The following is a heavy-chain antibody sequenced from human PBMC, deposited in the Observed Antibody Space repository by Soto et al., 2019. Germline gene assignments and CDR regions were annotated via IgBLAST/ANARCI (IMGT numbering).Heavy chain of an antibody. CDR3: AKDKYYDSSGYKPIAVFDY. D-gene: IGHD3-22*01. CDR2: ISGSGGST. CDR1: GFTFSSYA. J-gene: IGHJ4*02. Sequence: GGSLRLSCAASGFTFSSYAMSWVRQAPGKGLEWVSAISGSGGSTYYADSVKGRFTISRDNSKNTLYLQMNSLRAEDTAVYYCAKDKYYDSSGYKPIAVFDYWGQGTLVTVSS. V-gene: IGHV3-23*01.